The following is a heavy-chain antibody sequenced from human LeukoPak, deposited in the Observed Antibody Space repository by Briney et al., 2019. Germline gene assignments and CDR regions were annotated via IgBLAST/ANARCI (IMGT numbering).Heavy chain of an antibody. D-gene: IGHD2-2*01. CDR1: GETMRNYY. Sequence: PSETLSLTCTVAGETMRNYYWNWIRQPPGKGLEWIGYIDHSGNTIYNYNPSLTSRVIISEDASQNQFSLKLSSVTAADTAVYYCARDGGVVVPTAPAVFDIWGQGTMVTVSS. V-gene: IGHV4-59*12. CDR2: IDHSGNT. J-gene: IGHJ3*02. CDR3: ARDGGVVVPTAPAVFDI.